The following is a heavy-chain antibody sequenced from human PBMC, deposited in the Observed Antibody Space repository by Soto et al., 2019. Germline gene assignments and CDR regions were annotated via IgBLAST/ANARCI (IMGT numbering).Heavy chain of an antibody. Sequence: SVKVSCKASGGTFSSYAISWVRQAPGQGLEWMGGIIPIFGTANYAQKFQGRVTITADESTSTAYMELSSLRSEDTAVYYCARGGYYYDTREVHYYYYGMDVWGQGTTVTVSS. D-gene: IGHD3-22*01. J-gene: IGHJ6*02. CDR2: IIPIFGTA. CDR3: ARGGYYYDTREVHYYYYGMDV. V-gene: IGHV1-69*13. CDR1: GGTFSSYA.